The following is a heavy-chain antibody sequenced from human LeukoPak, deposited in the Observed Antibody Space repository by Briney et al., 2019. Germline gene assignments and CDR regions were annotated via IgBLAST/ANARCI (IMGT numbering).Heavy chain of an antibody. J-gene: IGHJ3*02. CDR2: IWYDGSNK. CDR3: ARDIGSYSDAFDT. D-gene: IGHD2-21*01. V-gene: IGHV3-33*01. Sequence: GGSLRLSCAASGFTFSSYGMHWVRQAPGKGLEWVAVIWYDGSNKYYADSVKGRFTISRDNSKNTLYLQMNSLRAEDTAVYYCARDIGSYSDAFDTWGQGTMVTVSS. CDR1: GFTFSSYG.